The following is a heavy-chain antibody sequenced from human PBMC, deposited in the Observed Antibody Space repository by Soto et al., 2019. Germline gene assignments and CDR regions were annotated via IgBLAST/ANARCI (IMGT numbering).Heavy chain of an antibody. CDR1: GFTFSSYA. Sequence: PGGSLRLSCAASGFTFSSYAMSWVRQAPGKGLEWVSAISGSGGSTYYADSVKGRFTISRDNSKNTLYLQMNSLRAGDTALYYCAKATATGGGAFDICGQGTMVTVSS. V-gene: IGHV3-23*01. CDR3: AKATATGGGAFDI. D-gene: IGHD2-8*02. J-gene: IGHJ3*02. CDR2: ISGSGGST.